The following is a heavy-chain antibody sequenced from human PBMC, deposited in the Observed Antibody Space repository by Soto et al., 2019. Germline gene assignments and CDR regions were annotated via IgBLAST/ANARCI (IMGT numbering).Heavy chain of an antibody. V-gene: IGHV4-4*02. J-gene: IGHJ6*02. Sequence: PSETLSPTCAVSGGSISSNNWWSWVRQSPGQGLEWIGGIYHTGSPDYNPSLKSRVTISVDNSKNHVFLKLSSVTAADTAMYFCGRWLGTSYGMDVWGQGTAVTVSS. CDR2: IYHTGSP. CDR3: GRWLGTSYGMDV. D-gene: IGHD3-10*01. CDR1: GGSISSNNW.